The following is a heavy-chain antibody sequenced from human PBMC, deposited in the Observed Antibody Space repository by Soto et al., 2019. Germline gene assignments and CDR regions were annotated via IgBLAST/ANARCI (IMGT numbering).Heavy chain of an antibody. CDR2: INPSGGST. CDR1: GYTFTGYY. CDR3: ARAYSDSTSPDY. D-gene: IGHD4-4*01. Sequence: ASVKVSCKASGYTFTGYYMHWVRQAPGQGLEWMGIINPSGGSTRSAQKFQDRVTMTRDTSTSTVYMELSSLRSEDTALYYCARAYSDSTSPDYWGQGTLVTVSS. V-gene: IGHV1-46*01. J-gene: IGHJ4*02.